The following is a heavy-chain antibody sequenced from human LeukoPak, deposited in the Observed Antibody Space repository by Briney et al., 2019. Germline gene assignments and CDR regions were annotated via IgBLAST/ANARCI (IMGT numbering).Heavy chain of an antibody. V-gene: IGHV3-23*01. D-gene: IGHD6-19*01. Sequence: GGSLRLSCAAAGFTFNSYVMSWVRQAPGKGLEWVSAIGGSGARTYYADSVRGRFTISRDNSKNTVYLQLNSLRGEDTAVYYCAKDLVSGDWYWRGFDSWGQGTLVTVSS. CDR1: GFTFNSYV. CDR3: AKDLVSGDWYWRGFDS. J-gene: IGHJ4*02. CDR2: IGGSGART.